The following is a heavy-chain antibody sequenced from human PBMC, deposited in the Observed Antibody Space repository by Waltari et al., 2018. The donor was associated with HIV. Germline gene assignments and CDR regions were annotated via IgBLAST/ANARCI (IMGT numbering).Heavy chain of an antibody. V-gene: IGHV3-48*03. CDR1: GFTFRSYE. CDR2: ISSSGSTI. Sequence: EVQLVESGGGLVQLGGSLRLSCAASGFTFRSYEMNWVRQAPGKGLEWVSYISSSGSTIYYADSVKGRFTISRDNAKNSLYLQMNSLRAEDTAVYYCARDWGSGSYRWGQGTLVTVSS. D-gene: IGHD3-10*01. J-gene: IGHJ4*02. CDR3: ARDWGSGSYR.